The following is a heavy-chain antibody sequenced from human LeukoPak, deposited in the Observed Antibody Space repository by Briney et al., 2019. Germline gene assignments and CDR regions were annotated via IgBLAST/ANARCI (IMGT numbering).Heavy chain of an antibody. J-gene: IGHJ4*02. V-gene: IGHV1-18*01. CDR2: ISAYNGNT. CDR1: GYTFTSYG. D-gene: IGHD6-6*01. Sequence: ASVKVSCKASGYTFTSYGISWVRQAPGQGLEWMGWISAYNGNTNYAQKLQGRVTMTTDTSTSTAYMELRSLRSDDTAVYYCARGFTAIPDIHSSSPEFDYWGQGTLVTVSS. CDR3: ARGFTAIPDIHSSSPEFDY.